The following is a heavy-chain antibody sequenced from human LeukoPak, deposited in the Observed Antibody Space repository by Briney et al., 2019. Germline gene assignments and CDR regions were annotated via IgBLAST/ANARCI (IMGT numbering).Heavy chain of an antibody. D-gene: IGHD5-18*01. V-gene: IGHV3-21*01. CDR2: ISSSSSYI. CDR1: GFTFSSYS. Sequence: GGSLRLSCAASGFTFSSYSMNWVRQAPGKGLEWVSSISSSSSYIYYADSVKGRFTISRDNAKDSLYLQMNSLRAEDTAVYYCARDGDTAMAGFDYWGQGTLVTVSS. CDR3: ARDGDTAMAGFDY. J-gene: IGHJ4*02.